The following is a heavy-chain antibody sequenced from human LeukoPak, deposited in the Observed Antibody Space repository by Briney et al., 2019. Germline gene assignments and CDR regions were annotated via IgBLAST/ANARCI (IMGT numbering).Heavy chain of an antibody. CDR1: GFTFSSYG. J-gene: IGHJ4*02. D-gene: IGHD2-21*02. Sequence: PGGSLRLSCAASGFTFSSYGMHWVRQAPGKGLEWVAFIRYDGSNKYYADSVKGRFTISRDNSKNTLYLQMNSLRAEDTAVYYCARMVVTAYYFDYWGQGTLVTVSS. CDR3: ARMVVTAYYFDY. CDR2: IRYDGSNK. V-gene: IGHV3-30*02.